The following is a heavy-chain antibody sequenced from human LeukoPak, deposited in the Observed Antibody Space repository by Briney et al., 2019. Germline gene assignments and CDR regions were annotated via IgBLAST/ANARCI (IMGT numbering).Heavy chain of an antibody. J-gene: IGHJ4*02. V-gene: IGHV3-48*02. CDR2: ISGSSSSSDGGAK. D-gene: IGHD5-18*01. Sequence: GGSLRLSCTASGFTFSTYSMNWVRQAPGRGLEWVSYISGSSSSSDGGAKQYADSVKGRFTISRDNDKNSLYLQMNSLRDEDTAVYYCARDDRYSYGYSQSGHFDYWGQGILVTVSS. CDR3: ARDDRYSYGYSQSGHFDY. CDR1: GFTFSTYS.